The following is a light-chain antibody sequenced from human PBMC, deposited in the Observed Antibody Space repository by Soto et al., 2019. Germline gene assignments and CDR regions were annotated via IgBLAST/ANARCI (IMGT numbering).Light chain of an antibody. CDR2: DAS. Sequence: DLQMSQSPSPLSASVGDRVTITCQASQDIKNYLNWYQQKSGKAPKLLIYDASDLETGVPSRFSGSGSGTDFTFTINSLQPEDIATYYCQQYDNLPLTFGGGTKVDIK. CDR3: QQYDNLPLT. CDR1: QDIKNY. V-gene: IGKV1-33*01. J-gene: IGKJ4*01.